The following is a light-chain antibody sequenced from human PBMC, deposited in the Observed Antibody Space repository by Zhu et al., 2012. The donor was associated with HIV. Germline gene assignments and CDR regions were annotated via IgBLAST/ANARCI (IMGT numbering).Light chain of an antibody. CDR2: DAS. V-gene: IGKV1-27*01. Sequence: DIQMTQSPSSLSAYVGDRVTISCRASQGIGNYLAWYQEKPGKVPKLLIFDASTLQSGVPSRFSGSRSETEFTLTISSLQPEDVATYYCQKYDNPPLTFGGGTKVEI. CDR1: QGIGNY. J-gene: IGKJ4*01. CDR3: QKYDNPPLT.